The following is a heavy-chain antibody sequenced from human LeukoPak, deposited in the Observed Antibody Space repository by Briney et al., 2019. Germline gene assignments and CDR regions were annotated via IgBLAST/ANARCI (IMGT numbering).Heavy chain of an antibody. Sequence: GGSLRLSCAASGFTFSNYGMHWVRQAPGKGLEWVAFIRYDGSNKYYADSVKGRFTISRDNSKNTLYLQMNSLRAEDTAVYYCAKLHTTGTPNGDYWGQGTLVTVAS. CDR1: GFTFSNYG. J-gene: IGHJ4*02. CDR3: AKLHTTGTPNGDY. V-gene: IGHV3-30*02. CDR2: IRYDGSNK. D-gene: IGHD1-1*01.